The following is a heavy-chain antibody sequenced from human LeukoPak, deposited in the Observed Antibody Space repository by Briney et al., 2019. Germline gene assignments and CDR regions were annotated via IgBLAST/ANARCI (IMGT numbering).Heavy chain of an antibody. D-gene: IGHD6-6*01. CDR2: IFYSGST. V-gene: IGHV4-61*01. CDR1: GGSVSRGSYY. Sequence: SETLSLTCTVSGGSVSRGSYYWSWIRQPPGKGLEWIGYIFYSGSTNYNPSLRSRVTISVDTSKNQFSLKLSSVTAADTAVYYCARAIGYSSSWGVAWFDPWGQGTLVTVSS. J-gene: IGHJ5*02. CDR3: ARAIGYSSSWGVAWFDP.